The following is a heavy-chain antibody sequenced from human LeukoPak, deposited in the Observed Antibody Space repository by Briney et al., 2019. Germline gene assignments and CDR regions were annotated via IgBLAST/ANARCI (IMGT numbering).Heavy chain of an antibody. CDR1: GVSISSYY. CDR3: ARGRYYDYVWGSYRPDYFDY. V-gene: IGHV4-59*01. J-gene: IGHJ4*02. Sequence: PSETLSLTCTVSGVSISSYYWSWIRQPPGKGLEWIGYIYYSGSTNYNPSLKSRVTISVDTSKNQFSLKLSSVTAADTAVYYCARGRYYDYVWGSYRPDYFDYWGQGTLVTVSS. CDR2: IYYSGST. D-gene: IGHD3-16*02.